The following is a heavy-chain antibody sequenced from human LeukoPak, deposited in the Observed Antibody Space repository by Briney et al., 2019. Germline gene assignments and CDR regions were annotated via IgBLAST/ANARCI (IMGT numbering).Heavy chain of an antibody. D-gene: IGHD2-2*01. J-gene: IGHJ4*02. CDR2: IDHSGST. V-gene: IGHV4-34*01. Sequence: SETLSLTCAVYGGSFGVYYWSWIRQPPGKGLEWIGEIDHSGSTNYNPSLKSRVTMSVDTSKNQFSLRLRSVTAADTAVYYCASRGVPAATNLAYWGQGTLVTVSS. CDR1: GGSFGVYY. CDR3: ASRGVPAATNLAY.